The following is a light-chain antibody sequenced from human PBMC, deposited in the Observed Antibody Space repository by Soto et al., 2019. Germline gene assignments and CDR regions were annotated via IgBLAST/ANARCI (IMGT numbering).Light chain of an antibody. CDR3: QQYDNLPPYT. V-gene: IGKV1-33*01. J-gene: IGKJ2*01. CDR1: QDISNY. Sequence: DIQMTQSPSSLSASVGDRVTITCQASQDISNYLNWYQQKPGKAPKLLIYDASNLETGVPSRFSGSRPGTDFTFTISSLQPEDIATYYCQQYDNLPPYTFGQGTKLEIK. CDR2: DAS.